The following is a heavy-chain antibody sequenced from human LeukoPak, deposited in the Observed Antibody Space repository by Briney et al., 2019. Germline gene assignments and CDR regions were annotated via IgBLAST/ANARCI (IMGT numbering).Heavy chain of an antibody. CDR1: GFTFSNYA. J-gene: IGHJ4*02. D-gene: IGHD6-19*01. Sequence: GGSLRLSCAASGFTFSNYAMHWVRQAPGKGLEYVSAISSNGGSTYYADSVKGRFTISRDNSKNTLYLQMSSLRAEDTAVYYCARTPYSSGWENDYWGQGTLVAVSS. CDR2: ISSNGGST. V-gene: IGHV3-64D*06. CDR3: ARTPYSSGWENDY.